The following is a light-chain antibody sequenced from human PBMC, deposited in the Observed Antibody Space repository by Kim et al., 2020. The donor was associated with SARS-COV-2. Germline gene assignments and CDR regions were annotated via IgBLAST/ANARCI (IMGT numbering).Light chain of an antibody. CDR3: QAWDSSTAV. Sequence: SYELTQPPSVSVSPGQTASITCSGTKLGDKYAYWYQQKPGQSPVLVIYQHTKRPSGISQRFSGSSSGNTATLTISPAQTMDEVDYYCQAWDSSTAVFGGGTQLTVL. CDR1: KLGDKY. V-gene: IGLV3-1*01. J-gene: IGLJ3*02. CDR2: QHT.